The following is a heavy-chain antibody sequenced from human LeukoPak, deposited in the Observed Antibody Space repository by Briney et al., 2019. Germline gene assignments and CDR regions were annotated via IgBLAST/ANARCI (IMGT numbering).Heavy chain of an antibody. CDR2: IYHSGSN. V-gene: IGHV4-38-2*02. D-gene: IGHD1-1*01. Sequence: KPSETLSLTCTVSGYSISSGYYWGWIRQPPGKGLGWIGSIYHSGSNYYNPSLKSRVTISVDTSKNQFSLKLSSVTAADTAVYYCARTGSNNWFDPWGQGTLVTVSS. J-gene: IGHJ5*02. CDR1: GYSISSGYY. CDR3: ARTGSNNWFDP.